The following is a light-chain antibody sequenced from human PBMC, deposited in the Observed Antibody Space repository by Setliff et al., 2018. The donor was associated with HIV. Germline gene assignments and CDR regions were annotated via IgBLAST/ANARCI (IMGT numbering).Light chain of an antibody. J-gene: IGLJ2*01. CDR3: CSYAGGDTWI. Sequence: QSVLTQPASVSGSPGQSITISCTGSSSDIGDYESVSWYQQHPGEVPKLMIYDVTKRPSGVSSRFSASKSGNTASLTISGLQAEDEAHYYCCSYAGGDTWIFGGGTKVTVL. CDR2: DVT. V-gene: IGLV2-23*02. CDR1: SSDIGDYES.